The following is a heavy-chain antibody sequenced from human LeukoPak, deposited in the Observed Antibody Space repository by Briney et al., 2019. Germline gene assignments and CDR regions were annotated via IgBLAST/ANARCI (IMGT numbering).Heavy chain of an antibody. V-gene: IGHV3-48*02. J-gene: IGHJ4*02. Sequence: GGSLRLSCAASGFTFRSYAMNWVRQAPGKGLEWVSYISSSGSSIYYADSVKGRFTISRDNAKNLLYLQMNSLRDEDTAVYYCARDLYGDYLGLDYWGQGTLVTVSS. CDR2: ISSSGSSI. D-gene: IGHD4-17*01. CDR1: GFTFRSYA. CDR3: ARDLYGDYLGLDY.